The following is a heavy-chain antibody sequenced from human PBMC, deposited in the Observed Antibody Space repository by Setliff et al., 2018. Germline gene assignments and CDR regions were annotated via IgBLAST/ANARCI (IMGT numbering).Heavy chain of an antibody. CDR1: GYSFTNYR. V-gene: IGHV5-51*01. CDR2: IYPDDSET. Sequence: PGESLKLSCQGSGYSFTNYRIGWVRQMPGKGLEWMGIIYPDDSETTYSPSFQGQVTISVDKSINTAYLQWSSLKASDTAVYYCARRYSGTFDFDYWGQGTLVTVSS. CDR3: ARRYSGTFDFDY. D-gene: IGHD1-26*01. J-gene: IGHJ4*02.